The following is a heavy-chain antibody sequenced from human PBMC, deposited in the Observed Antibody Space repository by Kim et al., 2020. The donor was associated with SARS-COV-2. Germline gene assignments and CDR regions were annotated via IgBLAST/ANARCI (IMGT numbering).Heavy chain of an antibody. V-gene: IGHV3-23*01. CDR1: EFPFSSYA. CDR2: ISGIGVDT. D-gene: IGHD1-26*01. J-gene: IGHJ4*02. CDR3: AREDHGTYGGLY. Sequence: GGSLRLSCAVSEFPFSSYAMSWVRQAPGRGLEWVSGISGIGVDTYYADSVKGRFTISRDNSKNTLYLQLNGLRAEDTALYYCAREDHGTYGGLYWGQGTLVTVSS.